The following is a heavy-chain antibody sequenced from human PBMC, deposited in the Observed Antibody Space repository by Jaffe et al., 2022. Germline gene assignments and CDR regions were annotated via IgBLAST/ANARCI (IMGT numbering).Heavy chain of an antibody. Sequence: QVQVQESGPGLVKPSETLSLTCTVSGGSISSSSYYWGWIRQPPGKGLEWIGSIYYSGSTYYNPSLKSRVTISVDTSKNQFSLKLSSVTAADTAVYHCARHRGYCSGGTCYGYSYYYMDVWGKGTTVTVSS. V-gene: IGHV4-39*01. J-gene: IGHJ6*03. CDR1: GGSISSSSYY. CDR3: ARHRGYCSGGTCYGYSYYYMDV. D-gene: IGHD2-15*01. CDR2: IYYSGST.